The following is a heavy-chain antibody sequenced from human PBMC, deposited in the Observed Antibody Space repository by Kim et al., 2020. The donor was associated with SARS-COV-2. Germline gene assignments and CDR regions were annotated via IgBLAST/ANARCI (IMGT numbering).Heavy chain of an antibody. CDR3: ARGRRGKILTGNECYFDY. CDR1: GYTFTSYA. Sequence: ASVKVSCKASGYTFTSYAMNWVRQAPGQGLEWMGWINTNTGNPTYAQGFTGRFVFSLDTSVSTAYLQISSLKAEDTAVYYCARGRRGKILTGNECYFDYWGQGTLVTVSS. CDR2: INTNTGNP. J-gene: IGHJ4*02. V-gene: IGHV7-4-1*02. D-gene: IGHD3-9*01.